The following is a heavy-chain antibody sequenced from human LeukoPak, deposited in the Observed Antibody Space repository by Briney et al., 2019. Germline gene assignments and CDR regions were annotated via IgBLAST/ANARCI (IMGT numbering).Heavy chain of an antibody. D-gene: IGHD5-12*01. CDR2: IKQDGSEK. CDR3: ARHRGPRGYFDY. J-gene: IGHJ4*02. V-gene: IGHV3-7*01. Sequence: GGSLRLSCAASGFTFSSYWMSWVRQAPGKGLEWVANIKQDGSEKYSKNSLYLQMNSLRAEDTAVYYCARHRGPRGYFDYWGQGTLVTVSS. CDR1: GFTFSSYW.